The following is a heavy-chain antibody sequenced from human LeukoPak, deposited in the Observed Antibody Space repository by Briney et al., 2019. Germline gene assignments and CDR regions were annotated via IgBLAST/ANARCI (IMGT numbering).Heavy chain of an antibody. CDR1: GDSVSTNSAT. CDR2: TYYRSKWNN. V-gene: IGHV6-1*01. D-gene: IGHD1-26*01. Sequence: SQTLSLTCAISGDSVSTNSATWTWLRQSPSRGLEWLGRTYYRSKWNNDYAVSMKSRITINPDTSKNQFSLQLNSVTPEDTAVYYCARLVGASWFDSWGQGALVTVSS. J-gene: IGHJ5*01. CDR3: ARLVGASWFDS.